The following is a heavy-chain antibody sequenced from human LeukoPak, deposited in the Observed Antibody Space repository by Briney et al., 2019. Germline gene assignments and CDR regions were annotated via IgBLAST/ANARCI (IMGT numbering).Heavy chain of an antibody. CDR1: GFTFSGYW. Sequence: GGSLRLSCAASGFTFSGYWMSWVRQAPGKGLEWVANIKQDGSEKYHVDSVKGRFTISRDNPKNSLYLQMNSRRVEDMAVYYCARTAIMMATIPTGAFDIWGQGTMVTVSS. CDR3: ARTAIMMATIPTGAFDI. J-gene: IGHJ3*02. CDR2: IKQDGSEK. D-gene: IGHD5-24*01. V-gene: IGHV3-7*01.